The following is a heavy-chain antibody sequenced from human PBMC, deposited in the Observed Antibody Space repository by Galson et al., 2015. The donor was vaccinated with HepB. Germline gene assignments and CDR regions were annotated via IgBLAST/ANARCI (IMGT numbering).Heavy chain of an antibody. Sequence: SLRLSCAASGFTFSNAWMSWVRQAPGKGLEWVGRIKSKTDGGTTDYAAPVKGRFTISRDDSKNTLYLQMNSLKTEDTAVYYCTTDHVVVPAATENWFDPWGQGTLVTVSS. CDR2: IKSKTDGGTT. D-gene: IGHD2-2*01. V-gene: IGHV3-15*01. J-gene: IGHJ5*02. CDR1: GFTFSNAW. CDR3: TTDHVVVPAATENWFDP.